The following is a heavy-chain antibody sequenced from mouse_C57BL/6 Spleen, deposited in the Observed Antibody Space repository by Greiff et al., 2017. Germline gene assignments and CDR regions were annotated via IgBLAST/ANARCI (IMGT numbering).Heavy chain of an antibody. Sequence: VKLQESGPELVKPGASVKISCKASGYAFSSSWMNWVKQRPGKGLEWIGRIYPGDGDTNYNGKFKGKATLTADKSSSTAYMQLSSLTSEDSAVYFGARSGYYGSRFYAMDYWGQGTSVTVSS. CDR3: ARSGYYGSRFYAMDY. V-gene: IGHV1-82*01. CDR1: GYAFSSSW. CDR2: IYPGDGDT. D-gene: IGHD1-1*01. J-gene: IGHJ4*01.